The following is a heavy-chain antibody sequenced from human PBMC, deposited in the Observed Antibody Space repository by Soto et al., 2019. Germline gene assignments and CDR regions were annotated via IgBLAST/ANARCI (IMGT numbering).Heavy chain of an antibody. CDR1: GGSFSGYF. V-gene: IGHV4-34*01. CDR2: INDSGST. Sequence: PSETLSLTCAVYGGSFSGYFWTWIRQPPGKGLEWIGEINDSGSTNYNPSLKSRVTISVDTSKNQFSLKLSSVTAADTAVYYCARGLTLGYCSGTSCYNWLDPWGQRTLVTVSS. J-gene: IGHJ5*02. CDR3: ARGLTLGYCSGTSCYNWLDP. D-gene: IGHD2-2*01.